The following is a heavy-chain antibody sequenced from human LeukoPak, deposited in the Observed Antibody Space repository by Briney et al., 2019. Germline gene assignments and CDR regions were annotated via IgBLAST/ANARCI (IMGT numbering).Heavy chain of an antibody. V-gene: IGHV3-11*01. Sequence: GGSLRLSCAASGFTFSDYYMSWIRQAPGKGQEWVSYISRGGNTIFYADSVKGRFTISRDNAENSLYLQMDRLRAEDTAIYYCARPEMVRGVVYYYMDVWGKGTTVTVSS. CDR1: GFTFSDYY. CDR2: ISRGGNTI. J-gene: IGHJ6*03. CDR3: ARPEMVRGVVYYYMDV. D-gene: IGHD3-10*01.